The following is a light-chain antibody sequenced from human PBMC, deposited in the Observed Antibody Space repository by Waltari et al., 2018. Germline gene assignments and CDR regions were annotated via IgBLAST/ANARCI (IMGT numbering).Light chain of an antibody. CDR1: QNVGRY. CDR3: QQRRA. CDR2: DAS. V-gene: IGKV3-11*01. J-gene: IGKJ2*01. Sequence: VLTQSPATLSLSPGEPVTLSCRASQNVGRYLAWYQQKAGRAPRLLIYDASSRATGIPVRFSGSGSGTDFTLTITTLESEDFAVYYCQQRRAFGQGTKLEI.